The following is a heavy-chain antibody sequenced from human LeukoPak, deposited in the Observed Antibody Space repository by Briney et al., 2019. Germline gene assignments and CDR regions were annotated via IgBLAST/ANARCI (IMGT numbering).Heavy chain of an antibody. CDR3: ARDEDAF. J-gene: IGHJ4*02. Sequence: GGSLRLSCAASLFTFSSYNMHWVRQAPGKGLEWISYISSDSSTIFYADSVKGRFTISRDNVKNSLFLQLNSLRDEDTAVYYCARDEDAFGGQGTLVTVSS. CDR1: LFTFSSYN. CDR2: ISSDSSTI. V-gene: IGHV3-48*02.